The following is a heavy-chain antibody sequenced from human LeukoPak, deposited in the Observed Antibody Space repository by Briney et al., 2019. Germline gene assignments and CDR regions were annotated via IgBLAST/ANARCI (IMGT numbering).Heavy chain of an antibody. V-gene: IGHV3-33*01. CDR3: ARDFGDYGDLFDY. CDR1: GFTFSSYG. D-gene: IGHD4-17*01. CDR2: IWYDGSNK. J-gene: IGHJ4*02. Sequence: GRSLRLSCAASGFTFSSYGVHWVRQAPGKGLEWVAVIWYDGSNKYYADSVKGRFTISRDNSKNTLYLQMNSLRAEDTAVYYCARDFGDYGDLFDYWGQGTLVTVSS.